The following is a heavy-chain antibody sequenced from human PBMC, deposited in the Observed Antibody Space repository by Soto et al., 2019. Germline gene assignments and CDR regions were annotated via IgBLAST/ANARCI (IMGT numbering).Heavy chain of an antibody. CDR3: ARVAVDFWSGYYRAGPIQNYGMDV. CDR2: IYYSGST. V-gene: IGHV4-30-4*01. Sequence: SSETLSLTCSVSGGSISSGDYYWSWIRQPPGKGLEWIGYIYYSGSTYYNPSLKSRVTISVDTSKNQFSLKLSSVTAADTAVYYCARVAVDFWSGYYRAGPIQNYGMDVWGQGTTVTVSS. J-gene: IGHJ6*02. CDR1: GGSISSGDYY. D-gene: IGHD3-3*01.